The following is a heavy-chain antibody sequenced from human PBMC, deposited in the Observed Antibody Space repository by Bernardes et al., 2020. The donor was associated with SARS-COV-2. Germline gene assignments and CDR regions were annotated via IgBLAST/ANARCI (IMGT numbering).Heavy chain of an antibody. CDR2: IYHLGST. CDR3: ARDFSSGWRQNAFDI. Sequence: ETLSLTCAVSGGSVTSSHWWSWVRQSPGKGLEWIGEIYHLGSTNYNPSLKSRVTISVDKSKNQFSLKLSSVTAADTAVYYCARDFSSGWRQNAFDIWGQGTMVTVSS. CDR1: GGSVTSSHW. J-gene: IGHJ3*02. D-gene: IGHD6-19*01. V-gene: IGHV4-4*02.